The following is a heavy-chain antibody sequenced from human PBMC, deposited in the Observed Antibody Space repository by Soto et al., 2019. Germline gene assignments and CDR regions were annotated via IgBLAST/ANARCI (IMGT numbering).Heavy chain of an antibody. V-gene: IGHV4-34*01. CDR2: INHSGST. D-gene: IGHD3-16*01. CDR1: GGSFSGYY. Sequence: QVQLQQWGAGLLKPSETLSLTCAVYGGSFSGYYWSWIRQPPGRGLEWIGEINHSGSTNYNPSLKSRVTISVDTSKNQFSLKLSSVTAADTAVYYCARGWLGFGVVGHWGQGTLVTVSS. J-gene: IGHJ4*02. CDR3: ARGWLGFGVVGH.